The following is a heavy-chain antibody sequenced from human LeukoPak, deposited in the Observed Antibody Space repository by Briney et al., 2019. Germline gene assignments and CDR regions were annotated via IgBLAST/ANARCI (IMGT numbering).Heavy chain of an antibody. Sequence: GGSPRLSCAASGFTVSSKYMSWVRQALGKGLEWVSIIYSDGTSYYADSVKGRFTISRDNSRNTLYLQMNSLRPEDTAVYYCATPRGIWGVSLDHWGQGTLVTVSS. J-gene: IGHJ4*02. V-gene: IGHV3-53*01. D-gene: IGHD3-10*01. CDR2: IYSDGTS. CDR1: GFTVSSKY. CDR3: ATPRGIWGVSLDH.